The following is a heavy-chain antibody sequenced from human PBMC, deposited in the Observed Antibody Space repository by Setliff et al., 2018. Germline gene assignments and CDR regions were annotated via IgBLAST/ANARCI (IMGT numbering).Heavy chain of an antibody. J-gene: IGHJ4*02. D-gene: IGHD4-17*01. V-gene: IGHV4-61*02. CDR3: ARLPRTVTHFDD. CDR2: LHTSGST. CDR1: GASINSGTYY. Sequence: SETLSLTCAVSGASINSGTYYWSWIRQPAGKGLEWVGRLHTSGSTTYNPSLQSRVTISVGTSKNQFSLNLSSVTAADTAVYFCARLPRTVTHFDDWGQGALVTVSS.